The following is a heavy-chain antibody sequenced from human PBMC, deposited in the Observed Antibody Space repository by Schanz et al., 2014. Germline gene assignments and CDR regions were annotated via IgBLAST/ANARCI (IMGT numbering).Heavy chain of an antibody. J-gene: IGHJ4*02. Sequence: QVQLVQSGAEVKKPGASVKVSCKASGYTFTSYDINWVRQAPGQGLEWLGWMNPNSGNPGFAQKLQGRVTMTADTSTSTAYMDLRRLRADDTAVYYCARDQSPYPNSSDVRYFDYWGQGSLVTVSS. CDR2: MNPNSGNP. CDR3: ARDQSPYPNSSDVRYFDY. CDR1: GYTFTSYD. V-gene: IGHV1-8*01. D-gene: IGHD6-6*01.